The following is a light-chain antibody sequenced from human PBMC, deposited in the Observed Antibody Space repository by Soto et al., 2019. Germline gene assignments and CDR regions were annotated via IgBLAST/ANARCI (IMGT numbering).Light chain of an antibody. CDR2: DAS. CDR3: QQTYRTMWT. V-gene: IGKV1-39*01. J-gene: IGKJ1*01. Sequence: DIQMTQSPSSLSASVGDRVTITCRASQSISGFLNWYQQKPGRAPELLIYDASTLHSGVPSRFSGSGSATDFTLTISSLLPEDFATYYFQQTYRTMWTFGQGTKVEIK. CDR1: QSISGF.